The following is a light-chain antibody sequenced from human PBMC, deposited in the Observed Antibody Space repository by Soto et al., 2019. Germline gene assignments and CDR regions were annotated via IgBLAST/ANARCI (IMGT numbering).Light chain of an antibody. CDR3: QQYGNSPFT. J-gene: IGKJ2*01. CDR1: QSVTGDK. Sequence: EMVLTQSPGPLYLSPGNSAALSCRASQSVTGDKGAWYQQRPRQAPRLLIDGRSTRATDIPARFRGSGSGTDYTLTLNRLEPEDFALYYCQQYGNSPFTFGQGTKLEI. CDR2: GRS. V-gene: IGKV3-20*01.